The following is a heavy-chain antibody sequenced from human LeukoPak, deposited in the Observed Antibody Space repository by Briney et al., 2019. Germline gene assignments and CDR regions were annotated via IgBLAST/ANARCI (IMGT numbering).Heavy chain of an antibody. J-gene: IGHJ6*03. CDR1: GGSISSYY. CDR3: AREKGDVVPAAIGPGKYYYYYMDV. CDR2: IYASGTT. V-gene: IGHV4-4*07. Sequence: PSETLSLTCTVSGGSISSYYWNWIRQPAGKGLEWIGRIYASGTTNFNPSLKSRVTISVDTSKNQFSLKLSSVTAADTAVYYCAREKGDVVPAAIGPGKYYYYYMDVWGKGTTVTVSS. D-gene: IGHD2-2*02.